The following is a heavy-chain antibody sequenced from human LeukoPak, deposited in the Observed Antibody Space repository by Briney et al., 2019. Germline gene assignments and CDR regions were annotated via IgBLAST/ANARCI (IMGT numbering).Heavy chain of an antibody. D-gene: IGHD5-18*01. CDR2: ISYDGSNK. CDR3: AKDGGYSYGYYFDY. Sequence: GGSLRLSCAASGFIFSSYAMHWVRQAPGKGLEWVAVISYDGSNKYYADSVKGRFTISRDNSKNTLYLQMNSLRAEDTAVYYCAKDGGYSYGYYFDYWGQGTLVTVSS. CDR1: GFIFSSYA. V-gene: IGHV3-30-3*01. J-gene: IGHJ4*02.